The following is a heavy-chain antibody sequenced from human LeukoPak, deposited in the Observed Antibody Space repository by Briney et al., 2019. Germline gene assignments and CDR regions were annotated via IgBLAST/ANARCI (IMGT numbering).Heavy chain of an antibody. CDR1: GDSVSTSSAG. CDR2: TYYNSNWYK. Sequence: SQTLSLTCAISGDSVSTSSAGWNWIRQSPSRGLEWLVRTYYNSNWYKDYAPSVKSRITINPDTSKNHFSLQLNSVTPADTAVYYCARGWLQSGFDYWGQGTLATVSS. CDR3: ARGWLQSGFDY. J-gene: IGHJ4*02. D-gene: IGHD5-24*01. V-gene: IGHV6-1*01.